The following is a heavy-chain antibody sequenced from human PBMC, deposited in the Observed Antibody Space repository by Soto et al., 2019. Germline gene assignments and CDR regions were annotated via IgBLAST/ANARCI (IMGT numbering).Heavy chain of an antibody. CDR2: INAGNGNT. D-gene: IGHD3-16*01. J-gene: IGHJ4*02. CDR3: ARDLAGSLATVPFDY. V-gene: IGHV1-3*01. CDR1: GYTFTSYA. Sequence: ASVKVSCKASGYTFTSYAMHWVRQAPGQRLEWMGWINAGNGNTKYSQKFQGRVTITRDTSASTAYMELSSLRSEDTAVYYCARDLAGSLATVPFDYWGQGTLVTVSS.